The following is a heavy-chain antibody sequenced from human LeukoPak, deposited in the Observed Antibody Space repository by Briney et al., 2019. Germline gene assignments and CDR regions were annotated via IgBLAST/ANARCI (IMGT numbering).Heavy chain of an antibody. CDR1: GFTFSTYS. D-gene: IGHD3-22*01. CDR3: AKGNNYYDSSGYSYFDY. V-gene: IGHV3-48*01. CDR2: ISASSITI. J-gene: IGHJ4*02. Sequence: GGSLRLSCAASGFTFSTYSMNWVRQAPGKGLEWVSYISASSITIYYADSVKGRFTISRDNSKNTLYLQMNSLRAEDTAVYYCAKGNNYYDSSGYSYFDYWGQGTLVTVSS.